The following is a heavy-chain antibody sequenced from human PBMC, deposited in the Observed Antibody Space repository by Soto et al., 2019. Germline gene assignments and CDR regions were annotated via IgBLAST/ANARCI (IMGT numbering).Heavy chain of an antibody. D-gene: IGHD6-19*01. V-gene: IGHV1-8*01. Sequence: QVQLVQSGAEVKKPGASVKVSCKASGYTFTSYDINWVRQATGQGLEWMGWMNPNSGNTGYAQKLQGRVTMTRNTSIRTAYIELSSLRSDDTAVYSCASSGSGWYLYWGQGTLVTVSS. CDR1: GYTFTSYD. CDR3: ASSGSGWYLY. J-gene: IGHJ4*02. CDR2: MNPNSGNT.